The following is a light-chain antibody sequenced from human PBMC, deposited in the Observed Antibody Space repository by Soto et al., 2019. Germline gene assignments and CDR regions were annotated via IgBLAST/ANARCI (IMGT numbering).Light chain of an antibody. V-gene: IGKV1-39*01. CDR2: ASS. J-gene: IGKJ4*01. CDR1: QSISSY. CDR3: QQSYRPLT. Sequence: DIQMTQSPSSLSASVGDRVTITCRASQSISSYLNWYQQKPGKAPKLLIYASSSLQSGVPSRFSVSVSGTDFTLTISSLQPEDFATYSCQQSYRPLTFGGGTKVEIK.